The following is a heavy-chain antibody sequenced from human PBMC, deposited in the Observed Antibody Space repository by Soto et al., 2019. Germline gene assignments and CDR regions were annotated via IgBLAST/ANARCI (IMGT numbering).Heavy chain of an antibody. CDR2: IYDSGTT. J-gene: IGHJ4*02. CDR1: GGSISSFY. Sequence: PSETLSLTCTVSGGSISSFYWSWIRQPPGKGLEWIGYIYDSGTTNYNPSLGSRVTISADTSISTAYMELSRLRSDDTAVYYCARGQVDTAIPIDYWGPGTLVTVSS. D-gene: IGHD5-18*01. V-gene: IGHV4-59*01. CDR3: ARGQVDTAIPIDY.